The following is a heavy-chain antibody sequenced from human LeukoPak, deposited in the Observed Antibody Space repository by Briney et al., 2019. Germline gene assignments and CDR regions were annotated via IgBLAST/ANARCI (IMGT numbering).Heavy chain of an antibody. V-gene: IGHV3-53*01. Sequence: PGGSLRLSCAASGFTVSSNYMSWVRQAPGKGLEWVSVIYSGGSTYYADSVKGRFTISRDNSKNTLYLQMNSLRAEDTAVYYCARALGYSSSWPYYYYMDVWGKGTTVTVSS. CDR1: GFTVSSNY. J-gene: IGHJ6*03. CDR3: ARALGYSSSWPYYYYMDV. CDR2: IYSGGST. D-gene: IGHD6-13*01.